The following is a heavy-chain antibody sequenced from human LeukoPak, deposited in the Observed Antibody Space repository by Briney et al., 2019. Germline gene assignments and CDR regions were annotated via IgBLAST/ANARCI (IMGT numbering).Heavy chain of an antibody. J-gene: IGHJ4*02. CDR3: AKSDLTGHTRIDY. V-gene: IGHV3-23*01. CDR1: GFTFSSYA. CDR2: ISGNIGNT. Sequence: PAGSLRLSCAASGFTFSSYAMRGLGQAPGKGLEGVSGISGNIGNTYHADYVKGRFTISRDNSKSTLFLQMNSLRADDAAVYYCAKSDLTGHTRIDYWGQGTLVTVSS. D-gene: IGHD3-9*01.